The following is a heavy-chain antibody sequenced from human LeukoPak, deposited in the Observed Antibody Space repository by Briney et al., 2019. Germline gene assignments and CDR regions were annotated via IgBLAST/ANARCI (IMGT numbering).Heavy chain of an antibody. V-gene: IGHV4-34*01. CDR2: INHSGST. Sequence: PSETLSLTCAVYGGSFSGYYWSWIRQPPGKGLEWIGEINHSGSTNYNPSLRSRVTISVDTSKNQFSLKLSSVTAADTAVYYCAADHGGSYFPTRFDYWGQGALVTVSS. CDR1: GGSFSGYY. CDR3: AADHGGSYFPTRFDY. J-gene: IGHJ4*02. D-gene: IGHD1-26*01.